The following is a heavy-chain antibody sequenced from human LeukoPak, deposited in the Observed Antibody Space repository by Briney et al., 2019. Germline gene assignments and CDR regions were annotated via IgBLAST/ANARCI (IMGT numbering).Heavy chain of an antibody. V-gene: IGHV1-46*01. CDR3: VRNSSGWSDDY. J-gene: IGHJ4*02. D-gene: IGHD6-13*01. Sequence: ASVKVSCKASGYSFTSYHMHWVRQAPGQGLEWMGIIKPSGGSTSYAQEFQDRVTMTRDTSTSTVYMELSSLRFEDTAVYYCVRNSSGWSDDYWGQGTLVTVSS. CDR2: IKPSGGST. CDR1: GYSFTSYH.